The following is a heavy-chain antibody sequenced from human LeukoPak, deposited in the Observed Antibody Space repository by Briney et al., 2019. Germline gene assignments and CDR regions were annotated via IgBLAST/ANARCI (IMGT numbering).Heavy chain of an antibody. J-gene: IGHJ4*02. CDR1: GFPFSSYA. D-gene: IGHD2-15*01. Sequence: GGSLRLSCSASGFPFSSYAMHWVRQAPGKGLEYVSAISDSGGSTYYADSVKGRFTISRDNAENSLFLQVNSLRAEDTAVYYCARGCSGGSCYDYWGQGTLVTVSS. CDR3: ARGCSGGSCYDY. CDR2: ISDSGGST. V-gene: IGHV3-64*04.